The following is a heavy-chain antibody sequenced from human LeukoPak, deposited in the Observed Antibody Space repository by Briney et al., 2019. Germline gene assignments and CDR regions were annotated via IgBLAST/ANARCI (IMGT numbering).Heavy chain of an antibody. CDR2: ISNIGDII. D-gene: IGHD3-16*01. J-gene: IGHJ3*02. CDR1: GFTFSNYE. CDR3: AKSHGDYVWGSYPSAFDI. V-gene: IGHV3-48*03. Sequence: GGSLRLSCAASGFTFSNYEMNWVRQAPGKGLEWISHISNIGDIIHYADSVEGRFTISRDNAKNPLYLQMNSLRAEDTAVYYCAKSHGDYVWGSYPSAFDIWGRGTMVTVSS.